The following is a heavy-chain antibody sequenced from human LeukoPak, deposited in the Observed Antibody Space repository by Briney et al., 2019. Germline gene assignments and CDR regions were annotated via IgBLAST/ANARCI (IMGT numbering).Heavy chain of an antibody. Sequence: SETLSLTCTVSGGSISSYYWSWIRQPPGKGLEWIGYIYYSGSTNYNPSLKSRVTISVDTSKNQFSLRLSSATAADTAVYYCARHYYDSSSYYAEYFQHWGQGTLVTVSS. V-gene: IGHV4-59*08. J-gene: IGHJ1*01. CDR1: GGSISSYY. CDR2: IYYSGST. D-gene: IGHD3-22*01. CDR3: ARHYYDSSSYYAEYFQH.